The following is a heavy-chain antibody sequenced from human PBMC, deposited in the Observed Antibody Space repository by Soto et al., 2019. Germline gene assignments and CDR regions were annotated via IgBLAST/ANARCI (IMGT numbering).Heavy chain of an antibody. J-gene: IGHJ5*02. CDR1: VVSFSCYY. V-gene: IGHV4-34*01. CDR2: INHSGST. D-gene: IGHD1-7*01. Sequence: SETLSITCAVYVVSFSCYYVSWIRQPPVKGLEWIGEINHSGSTNYNPSLKSRVTISVDTSKNQFSLKLSSVTAADTAVYYCARGGWNYARWFDPWGQGTLVTVSS. CDR3: ARGGWNYARWFDP.